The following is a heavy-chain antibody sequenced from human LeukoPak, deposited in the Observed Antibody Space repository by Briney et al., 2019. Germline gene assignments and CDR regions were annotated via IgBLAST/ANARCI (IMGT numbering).Heavy chain of an antibody. CDR1: GGSFSGYY. Sequence: PSETLSLTCAVYGGSFSGYYWSWIRQPPGKGLEWIGEINHSGSTNYNPSLKSRVTISVDMSKNQFSLKLSSVTAADTAVYYCARGLTIFPRQNNWFDPWGQGTLVTVSS. CDR3: ARGLTIFPRQNNWFDP. D-gene: IGHD3-9*01. J-gene: IGHJ5*02. CDR2: INHSGST. V-gene: IGHV4-34*01.